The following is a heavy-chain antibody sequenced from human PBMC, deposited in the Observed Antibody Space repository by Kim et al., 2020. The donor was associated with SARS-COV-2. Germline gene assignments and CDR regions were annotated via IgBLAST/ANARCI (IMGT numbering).Heavy chain of an antibody. Sequence: SETLSLTCTVSGGSISSYYWSWIRQPPRKGLEWIGYIYYSGSTNYNPSLKGRVTISVDTSKNQFSLKLSYVTAADTAVYYCARDNGFYYDRGAFDIWGQGTMVTVSS. CDR2: IYYSGST. D-gene: IGHD3-22*01. V-gene: IGHV4-59*01. J-gene: IGHJ3*02. CDR3: ARDNGFYYDRGAFDI. CDR1: GGSISSYY.